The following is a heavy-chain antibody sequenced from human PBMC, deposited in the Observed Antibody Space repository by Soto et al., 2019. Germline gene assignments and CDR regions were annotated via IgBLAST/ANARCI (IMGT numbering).Heavy chain of an antibody. CDR2: ISSSSTYI. J-gene: IGHJ6*02. D-gene: IGHD3-16*02. CDR3: ARDLDVWGSFRYGMDV. Sequence: GGSLRLSCAASGFTFSSYSMNWVRQAPGKGLEWVSSISSSSTYIYYADSVKGRFAISRDNAKNSLYLQMNSLRAEDTAVYYCARDLDVWGSFRYGMDVWGQGTTVTVSS. CDR1: GFTFSSYS. V-gene: IGHV3-21*01.